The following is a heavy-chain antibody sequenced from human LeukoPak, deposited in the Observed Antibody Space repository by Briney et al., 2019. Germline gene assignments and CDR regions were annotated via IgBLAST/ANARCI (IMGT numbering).Heavy chain of an antibody. CDR1: GYTFTGYY. J-gene: IGHJ4*02. Sequence: ASVKVSCKASGYTFTGYYMHWVRQAPGQGLEWMGWINPNSGGTNYAQKFQGRVTMTRDTSISTAYMELSRLRFDNTAVYYCASGDYGDPPLNYWGQGTLVTVSS. CDR2: INPNSGGT. CDR3: ASGDYGDPPLNY. V-gene: IGHV1-2*02. D-gene: IGHD4-17*01.